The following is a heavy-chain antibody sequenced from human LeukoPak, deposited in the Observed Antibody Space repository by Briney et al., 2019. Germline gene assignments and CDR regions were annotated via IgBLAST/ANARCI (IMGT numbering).Heavy chain of an antibody. Sequence: GGSLRLSCAASGFTFSNAWMSWVRQAPGKGLEWVGRIKSKTDGGTTDYAAPVKGRFTISRDDSKNTLYLQMNSLKTEDTAVYYCTTDPSGWYYFDYWGRGTLVTVSS. D-gene: IGHD6-19*01. CDR1: GFTFSNAW. V-gene: IGHV3-15*01. CDR3: TTDPSGWYYFDY. J-gene: IGHJ4*02. CDR2: IKSKTDGGTT.